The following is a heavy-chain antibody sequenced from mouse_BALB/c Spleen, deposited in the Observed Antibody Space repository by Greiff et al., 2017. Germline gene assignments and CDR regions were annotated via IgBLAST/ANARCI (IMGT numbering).Heavy chain of an antibody. CDR2: ISYDGSN. J-gene: IGHJ4*01. Sequence: ESGPGLVKPSQSLSLTCSVTGYSITSGYYWNWIRQFPGNKLEWMGYISYDGSNNYNPSLKNRISITRDTSKNQFFLKLNSVTTEDTATYYCARDYGNYGAMDYWGQGTSVTVSS. D-gene: IGHD2-1*01. CDR3: ARDYGNYGAMDY. CDR1: GYSITSGYY. V-gene: IGHV3-6*02.